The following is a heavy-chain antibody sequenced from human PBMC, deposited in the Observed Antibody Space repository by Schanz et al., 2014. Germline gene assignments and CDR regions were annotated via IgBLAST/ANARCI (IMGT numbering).Heavy chain of an antibody. CDR2: INPTGGST. CDR1: AYTFTGYF. Sequence: QVQLVQSGAEVKEPGASVKVSCKASAYTFTGYFIHWVRQAPGQGLEWMGIINPTGGSTSYAQRFQGRVTVTRDTSTSTVYMELSSLRSEDTAVYYCARAAYGGYTSTPLRYWGQGTLVTVSS. CDR3: ARAAYGGYTSTPLRY. J-gene: IGHJ4*02. V-gene: IGHV1-46*01. D-gene: IGHD5-12*01.